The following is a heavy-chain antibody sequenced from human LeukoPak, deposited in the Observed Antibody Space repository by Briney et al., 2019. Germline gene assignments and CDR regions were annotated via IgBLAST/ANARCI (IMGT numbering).Heavy chain of an antibody. V-gene: IGHV3-21*01. CDR3: ARDCSGGSCCSAFVLRDAFDI. CDR2: ISSSSSYI. J-gene: IGHJ3*02. CDR1: GFTFSSYS. Sequence: GGSLRLSCAASGFTFSSYSMNWVRQAPGKGLEWVSSISSSSSYIYYADSVKGRFTISRDHAKNSLYLQMNSLRAEDTAVYYCARDCSGGSCCSAFVLRDAFDIWGQGTMVTVSS. D-gene: IGHD2-15*01.